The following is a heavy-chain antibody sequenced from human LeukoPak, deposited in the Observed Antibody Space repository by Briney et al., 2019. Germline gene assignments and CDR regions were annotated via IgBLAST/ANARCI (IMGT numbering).Heavy chain of an antibody. Sequence: PGRSLRLSCAASGFTFNSYGMHWVRQAPGKGLEWVAVISYDGSNKYYADSVKGRFTISRDNAKNTLYLQMNSLRVEDAAVYYCARSTYTVSRFDSWGQGTLVTVSS. CDR1: GFTFNSYG. J-gene: IGHJ5*01. V-gene: IGHV3-30*03. D-gene: IGHD2-2*02. CDR3: ARSTYTVSRFDS. CDR2: ISYDGSNK.